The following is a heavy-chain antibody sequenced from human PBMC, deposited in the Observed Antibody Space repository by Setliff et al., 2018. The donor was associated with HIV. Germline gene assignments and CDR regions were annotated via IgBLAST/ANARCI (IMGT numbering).Heavy chain of an antibody. Sequence: GGSLRLSCAASGFTFSNYAMSWVRQAPGKGLEWVSGISGSGGSTYYNPSLKSRVIISLDTAKNHLSLKLRSVTAADTAVYYCARESLNLGELSSNPDASDIWGQGTMVTVSS. J-gene: IGHJ3*02. CDR2: ISGSGGST. V-gene: IGHV3-23*01. CDR3: ARESLNLGELSSNPDASDI. D-gene: IGHD3-16*02. CDR1: GFTFSNYA.